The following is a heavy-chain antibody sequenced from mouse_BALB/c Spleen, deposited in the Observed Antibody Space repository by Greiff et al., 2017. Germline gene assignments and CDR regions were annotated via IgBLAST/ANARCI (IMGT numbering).Heavy chain of an antibody. J-gene: IGHJ4*01. Sequence: DVMLVESGGGLVKPGGSLKLSCAASGFTFSSYAMSWVRQTPEKRLEWVASISSGGSTYYPDSVKGRFTISRDNARNILYLQMSSLRSEDTAMYYCARGGITTGSMDYWGQGTSVTVSS. CDR2: ISSGGST. V-gene: IGHV5-6-5*01. CDR1: GFTFSSYA. D-gene: IGHD1-1*01. CDR3: ARGGITTGSMDY.